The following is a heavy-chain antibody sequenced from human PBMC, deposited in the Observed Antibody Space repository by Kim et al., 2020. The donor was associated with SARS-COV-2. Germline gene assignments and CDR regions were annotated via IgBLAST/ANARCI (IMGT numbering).Heavy chain of an antibody. CDR1: GYTLTELS. J-gene: IGHJ4*02. CDR3: ATVIQTYYYGSGSYPY. CDR2: FDPEDGET. D-gene: IGHD3-10*01. V-gene: IGHV1-24*01. Sequence: ASVKVSCKVSGYTLTELSMHWVRQAPGKGLEWMGGFDPEDGETIYAQKFQGRVTMTEDTSTDTAYMELSSLRSEDTAVYYCATVIQTYYYGSGSYPYWGQGPLVTVSS.